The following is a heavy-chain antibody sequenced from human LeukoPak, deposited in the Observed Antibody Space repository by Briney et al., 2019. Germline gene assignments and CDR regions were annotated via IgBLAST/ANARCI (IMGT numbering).Heavy chain of an antibody. Sequence: GGSLRLSCVASGFIFGDYAMHWVRQAPGKGLEWVSGLSWNSGSIGYGDSVKGRFTISRDKSKNTLYLQMNSLRAEDTAVYYCAKDRGDLPPYFDYWGQGTLVTVSS. CDR2: LSWNSGSI. CDR3: AKDRGDLPPYFDY. J-gene: IGHJ4*02. CDR1: GFIFGDYA. V-gene: IGHV3-9*01. D-gene: IGHD2-21*02.